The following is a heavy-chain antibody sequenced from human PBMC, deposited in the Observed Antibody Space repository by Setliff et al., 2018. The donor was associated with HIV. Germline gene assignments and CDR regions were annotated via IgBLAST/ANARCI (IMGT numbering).Heavy chain of an antibody. Sequence: ASETLSLTCTVSGGIISSDSFFWSWIRQPAGKGLEWIGHISATGSTNYNPSLKSRVTMSLDTSKNQCSLNLNSVTAADAAVYYCARHRQGLTGSTPGYYMDVWGKGTTVTVS. J-gene: IGHJ6*03. V-gene: IGHV4-61*09. D-gene: IGHD1-7*01. CDR3: ARHRQGLTGSTPGYYMDV. CDR1: GGIISSDSFF. CDR2: ISATGST.